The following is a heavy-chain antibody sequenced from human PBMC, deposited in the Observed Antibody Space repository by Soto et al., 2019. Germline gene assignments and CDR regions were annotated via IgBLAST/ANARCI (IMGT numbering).Heavy chain of an antibody. CDR1: GGSFSGYY. CDR2: INHSGST. CDR3: ARGSGYCSSTSCYAFDI. J-gene: IGHJ3*02. Sequence: SETLSLTCAVYGGSFSGYYWSWIRQPPGKGLEWIGEINHSGSTNYNPSLKSRVTISVDTSKNQFSLKLSSVTAADTAVYYCARGSGYCSSTSCYAFDIWGQGTMVTVSS. D-gene: IGHD2-2*01. V-gene: IGHV4-34*01.